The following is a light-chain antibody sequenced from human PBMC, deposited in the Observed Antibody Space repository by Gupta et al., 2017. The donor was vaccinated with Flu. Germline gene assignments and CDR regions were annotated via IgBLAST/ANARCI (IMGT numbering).Light chain of an antibody. CDR3: MQSKQLPVT. V-gene: IGKV2D-29*02. Sequence: DIVMTQSPLSLSVTPGQPASISCNSSQSLLFSNGRTFLFWYHQKPGQSPRLLIYEVSNRLFGVSDRFSGVGSGTDFTLKISRVEVEDVGVYYCMQSKQLPVTFGGGTKVEIE. CDR2: EVS. CDR1: QSLLFSNGRTF. J-gene: IGKJ4*01.